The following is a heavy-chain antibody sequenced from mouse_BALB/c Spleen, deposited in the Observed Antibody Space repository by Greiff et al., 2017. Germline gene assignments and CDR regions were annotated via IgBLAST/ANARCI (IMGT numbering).Heavy chain of an antibody. Sequence: EVKLQESGPGLVKPSQSLSLTCTVTGYSITSDYAWNWIRQFPGNKLEWMGYISYSGSTSYNPSLKSRISITRDTSKNQFFLQLNSVTTEDTATYYCARRGPYGPSWFAYWGQGTLVTVSA. CDR3: ARRGPYGPSWFAY. V-gene: IGHV3-2*02. D-gene: IGHD1-2*01. CDR2: ISYSGST. J-gene: IGHJ3*01. CDR1: GYSITSDYA.